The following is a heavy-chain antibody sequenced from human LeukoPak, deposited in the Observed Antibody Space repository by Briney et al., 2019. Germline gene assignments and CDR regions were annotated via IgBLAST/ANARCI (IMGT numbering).Heavy chain of an antibody. V-gene: IGHV4-38-2*01. CDR2: IYHSGST. CDR1: GYSISSGYY. Sequence: SETLSLTCAVSGYSISSGYYWGWIRQPPGKGLEWIGSIYHSGSTYYNPSLKSRVTISVDTSENQFSLKPSSVTAADTAVYYCARLAYGDYYDYWGQGTLVTVSS. D-gene: IGHD4-17*01. CDR3: ARLAYGDYYDY. J-gene: IGHJ4*02.